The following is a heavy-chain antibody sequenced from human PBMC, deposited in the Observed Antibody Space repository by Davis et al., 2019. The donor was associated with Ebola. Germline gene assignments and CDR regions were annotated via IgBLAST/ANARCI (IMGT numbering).Heavy chain of an antibody. CDR1: GTSFSTYY. D-gene: IGHD1-1*01. V-gene: IGHV4-4*07. J-gene: IGHJ4*02. Sequence: MPGGSLRLSCTVSGTSFSTYYWSWIRQPAGKGLEWIGRIYTTGTTNYNPSLKSRVTMSVDTSKNQFSLKLSSVTAADTAIYYCAGDRNNYMWSFYWGQGTLVTVSS. CDR3: AGDRNNYMWSFY. CDR2: IYTTGTT.